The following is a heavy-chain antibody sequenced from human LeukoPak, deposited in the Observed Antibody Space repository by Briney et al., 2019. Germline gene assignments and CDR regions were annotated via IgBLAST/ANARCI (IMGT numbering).Heavy chain of an antibody. D-gene: IGHD3-22*01. CDR2: ISGSGGNT. V-gene: IGHV3-23*01. CDR1: GFTFSSYA. J-gene: IGHJ4*02. CDR3: AKTGGAMIVVVDSFDY. Sequence: GGSLRLSCAASGFTFSSYAMSWVRQAPGKGLEWVSPISGSGGNTYYADSVKGRFTISRDNSKNTLYLQMTSLRAEDTAVYYCAKTGGAMIVVVDSFDYWGQGTLVTVSS.